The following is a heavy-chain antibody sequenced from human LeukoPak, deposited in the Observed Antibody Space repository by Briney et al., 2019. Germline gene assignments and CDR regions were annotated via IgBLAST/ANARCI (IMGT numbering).Heavy chain of an antibody. CDR3: ARVTGYMIEDYFDY. Sequence: GGSLRLSCAASGFTFSIYGTHWVRQAPGKGLEWVAVIANDGKTTYYADSVKGRFTISRDNSKNTLYLQMNSLRAADTAVYYCARVTGYMIEDYFDYWGQGTLVTVSS. CDR1: GFTFSIYG. D-gene: IGHD3-22*01. J-gene: IGHJ4*02. CDR2: IANDGKTT. V-gene: IGHV3-30*03.